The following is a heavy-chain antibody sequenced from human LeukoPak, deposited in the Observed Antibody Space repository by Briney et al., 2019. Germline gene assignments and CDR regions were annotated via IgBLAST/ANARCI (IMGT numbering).Heavy chain of an antibody. J-gene: IGHJ4*02. Sequence: GASVKVSCKASGYTFTSYAMHWVRQAPGQRLEWMGWINAGNGNTKYSQKFQGRVTITRDTSASTAYMELSSLRSEDTAVYYCARDAFGSAWSGPFDYWGQGTLVTVSS. D-gene: IGHD6-19*01. CDR1: GYTFTSYA. V-gene: IGHV1-3*01. CDR2: INAGNGNT. CDR3: ARDAFGSAWSGPFDY.